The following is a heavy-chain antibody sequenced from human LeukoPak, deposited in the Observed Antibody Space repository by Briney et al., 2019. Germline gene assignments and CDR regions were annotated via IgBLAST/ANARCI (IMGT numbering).Heavy chain of an antibody. CDR3: ARRKGGSGLVDY. J-gene: IGHJ4*02. Sequence: KPSETLSLTCTVSGGSISSSSYYWAWIRQPPGKGLEWIGSIYYSGRTFYNPSLKSRVTISVDTSKNQFSLKLSSVTAADTAVYYCARRKGGSGLVDYWGQGTLVTVSS. V-gene: IGHV4-39*01. D-gene: IGHD6-19*01. CDR2: IYYSGRT. CDR1: GGSISSSSYY.